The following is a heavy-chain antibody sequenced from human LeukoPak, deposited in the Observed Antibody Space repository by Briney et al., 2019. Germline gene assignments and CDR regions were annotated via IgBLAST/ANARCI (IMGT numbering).Heavy chain of an antibody. CDR2: IYPGDSDT. CDR3: ARVSNDYGDY. V-gene: IGHV5-51*04. Sequence: GESLQISCQGSGYSFTSYCIGWVGQMPGKGLGWMGIIYPGDSDTTYSPSFQGQVDISADKPISTAYLQWSGLKASDTAMYYCARVSNDYGDYWGQGTLVTVSS. CDR1: GYSFTSYC. J-gene: IGHJ4*02.